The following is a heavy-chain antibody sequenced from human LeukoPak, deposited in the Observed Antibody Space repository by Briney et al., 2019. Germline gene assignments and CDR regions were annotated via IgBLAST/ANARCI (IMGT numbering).Heavy chain of an antibody. V-gene: IGHV4-59*08. CDR1: GGSISSWY. D-gene: IGHD6-13*01. J-gene: IGHJ4*02. CDR2: IDYSGGT. CDR3: ARHRQHLAPFDY. Sequence: TSETLSLTCTVSGGSISSWYWSWIRQPLGKGLEWIAYIDYSGGTNYNPSLKSRVTISEDMSKNQFSLKVNSVTAADTAVYYCARHRQHLAPFDYWGQGTLVTVSS.